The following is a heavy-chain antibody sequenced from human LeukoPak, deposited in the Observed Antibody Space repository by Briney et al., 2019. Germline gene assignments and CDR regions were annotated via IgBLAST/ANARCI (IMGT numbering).Heavy chain of an antibody. D-gene: IGHD5-24*01. CDR1: GITVSSFG. V-gene: IGHV3-33*05. J-gene: IGHJ6*02. Sequence: GRSLRLSCAVSGITVSSFGIHWVRQAPGKGLEWVAMTSYDGKNTYSTYSVKGRFTISRDNSKNTLYLQMNSLRAEDTAVYYCASSYRRDGYNFPRGMDVWGQGTTVTVSS. CDR3: ASSYRRDGYNFPRGMDV. CDR2: TSYDGKNT.